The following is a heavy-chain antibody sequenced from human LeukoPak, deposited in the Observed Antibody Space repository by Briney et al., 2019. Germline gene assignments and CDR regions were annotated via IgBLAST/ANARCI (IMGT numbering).Heavy chain of an antibody. CDR2: VSWKSGTI. CDR1: VFTFVDYA. Sequence: PGGSLRLPCPASVFTFVDYAMHWVRQPPGKGLEWVSGVSWKSGTIGYADSVKGRFTISRDNAKNSLYLQMSSLRADDTALYYCARDKGGLRHFGPESEYWGQGTLVTVSS. D-gene: IGHD3-9*01. V-gene: IGHV3-9*01. J-gene: IGHJ4*02. CDR3: ARDKGGLRHFGPESEY.